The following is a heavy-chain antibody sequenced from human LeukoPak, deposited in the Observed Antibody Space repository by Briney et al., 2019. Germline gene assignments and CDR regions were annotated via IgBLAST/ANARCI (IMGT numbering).Heavy chain of an antibody. CDR2: INKDGSER. D-gene: IGHD3-10*02. CDR3: AELGITMIGGV. V-gene: IGHV3-7*01. Sequence: GGSLRLSCAASAFTFSDYWMTWVRQAPGKGLERVANINKDGSERYYVDSVKGRFTISRDNAKNSLYLQMNSLRDDDTAVYYCAELGITMIGGVWGKGTTVTISS. CDR1: AFTFSDYW. J-gene: IGHJ6*04.